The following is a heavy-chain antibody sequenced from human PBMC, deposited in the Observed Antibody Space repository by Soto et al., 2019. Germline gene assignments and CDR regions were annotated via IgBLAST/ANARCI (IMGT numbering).Heavy chain of an antibody. J-gene: IGHJ5*02. CDR3: ARGEGMTYCSSTSCYRLDWFDP. Sequence: GASVKVSCKASGYTFTSYDINWVRQATGQGLEWMGWMNPNSGNTGYAQKFQGRVTMTRNTSISTAYMELSSLRSEDTAVYYCARGEGMTYCSSTSCYRLDWFDPWGQGTLVTVSS. D-gene: IGHD2-2*01. CDR2: MNPNSGNT. CDR1: GYTFTSYD. V-gene: IGHV1-8*01.